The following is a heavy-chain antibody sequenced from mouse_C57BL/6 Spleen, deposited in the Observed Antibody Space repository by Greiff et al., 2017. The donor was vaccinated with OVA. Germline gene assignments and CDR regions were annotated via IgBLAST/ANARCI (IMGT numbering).Heavy chain of an antibody. CDR1: GYTFTSYW. V-gene: IGHV1-52*01. D-gene: IGHD2-12*01. CDR3: ARFEHDSWFAY. J-gene: IGHJ3*01. CDR2: IDPSDSET. Sequence: QVQLQQSGAELVRPGSSVKLSCKASGYTFTSYWMHWVKQRPIQGLEWIGNIDPSDSETHYNQKFKDKATLTVDKSSSTAYMQLSSLTSEDSAVYYCARFEHDSWFAYWGQGTLVTVSA.